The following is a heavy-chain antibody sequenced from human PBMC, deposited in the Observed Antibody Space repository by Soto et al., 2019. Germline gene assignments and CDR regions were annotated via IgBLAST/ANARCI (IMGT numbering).Heavy chain of an antibody. J-gene: IGHJ3*02. CDR3: TQKGPPRDAFAI. CDR2: ISGSGGAT. CDR1: GFTFRSYA. Sequence: EVQLLESGGGLVQPGGSLRLSCAASGFTFRSYAMSWVRQAPGKGLECVATISGSGGATYFADSVKGRFTISRDNSENILDLQKSRLRGGDTAVYYWTQKGPPRDAFAIWGQGTMVSVSS. V-gene: IGHV3-23*01.